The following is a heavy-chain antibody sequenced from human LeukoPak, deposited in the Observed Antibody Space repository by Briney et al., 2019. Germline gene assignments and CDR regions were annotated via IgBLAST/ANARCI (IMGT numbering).Heavy chain of an antibody. D-gene: IGHD6-19*01. CDR3: AKEPLYSSGWYTAGYYFDY. CDR2: ISGSGGST. V-gene: IGHV3-23*01. J-gene: IGHJ4*02. CDR1: GFTFSSYA. Sequence: PGGSLRLSCAASGFTFSSYAMSWVRQAPGKGLEWVSAISGSGGSTCYADSVKGRFTISRDNSKNTLYLQMNSLRAEDTAVYYCAKEPLYSSGWYTAGYYFDYWGQGTLVTVSS.